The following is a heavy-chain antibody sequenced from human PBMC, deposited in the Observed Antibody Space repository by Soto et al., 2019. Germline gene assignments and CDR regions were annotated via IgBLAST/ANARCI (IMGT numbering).Heavy chain of an antibody. V-gene: IGHV4-61*01. CDR2: ISPTGDT. D-gene: IGHD1-26*01. CDR3: ARIVVGVTVDL. Sequence: QVQLRESGPGLLKPSETLSLTCTVSDASVWSDSYFWTWIRQPPGKGLEWIAYISPTGDTNYNPSLKSRVTISIDTSRNQFSLTVTSVTAADTAVYFCARIVVGVTVDLWGQGSPVTVSS. J-gene: IGHJ4*02. CDR1: DASVWSDSYF.